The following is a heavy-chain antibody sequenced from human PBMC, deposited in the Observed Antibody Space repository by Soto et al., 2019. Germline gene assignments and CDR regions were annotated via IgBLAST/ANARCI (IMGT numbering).Heavy chain of an antibody. J-gene: IGHJ6*02. CDR2: MNANSANT. Sequence: QVQLVQSGAEVKKPGASVKVSGKASGYTFTSYDINWVRQATGQGLEWMGWMNANSANTGYAQKLQGRVTMTRNTTISTAYMERSRLRREDPAVYYCASEGVRGIEVCGQGTTVSVSS. D-gene: IGHD3-16*01. V-gene: IGHV1-8*01. CDR3: ASEGVRGIEV. CDR1: GYTFTSYD.